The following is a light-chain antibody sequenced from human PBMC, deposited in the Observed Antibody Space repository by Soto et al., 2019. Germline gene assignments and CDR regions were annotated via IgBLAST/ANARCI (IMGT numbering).Light chain of an antibody. CDR2: DVS. CDR3: SSYTSRRIYV. Sequence: QSVLTQPASVSVSLGQSITISCTGTSSDVGGYNYVSWYQQHPGKAPKLMIYDVSNRPSGVSNRFSGSKSGNTASLTISGLQAEDEADYYCSSYTSRRIYVFGTGTKVTVL. CDR1: SSDVGGYNY. J-gene: IGLJ1*01. V-gene: IGLV2-14*01.